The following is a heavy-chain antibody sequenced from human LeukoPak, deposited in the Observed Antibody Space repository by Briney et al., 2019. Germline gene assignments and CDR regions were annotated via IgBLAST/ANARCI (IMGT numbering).Heavy chain of an antibody. CDR1: GYTFTSYA. D-gene: IGHD5-12*01. Sequence: ASVKVSCKASGYTFTSYAMHWVRQAPGQRLEWMGWINAGNGNTKYSQKFQGRVTITRDTSASTAYMELSSLRSEDTAVYYCAREYPRDIVATIDFNWFDPWGQGTLVTVSS. CDR2: INAGNGNT. V-gene: IGHV1-3*01. J-gene: IGHJ5*02. CDR3: AREYPRDIVATIDFNWFDP.